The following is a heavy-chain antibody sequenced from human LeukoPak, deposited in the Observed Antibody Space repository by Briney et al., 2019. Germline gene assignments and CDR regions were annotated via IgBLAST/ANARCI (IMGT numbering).Heavy chain of an antibody. CDR3: GKGQRGIGDP. V-gene: IGHV3-23*01. J-gene: IGHJ5*02. CDR2: ISVSGGST. CDR1: GFTFSSYA. Sequence: GGSLRLSCVASGFTFSSYAMSWVRQAPGKGLEWVSSISVSGGSTNYAGSVKGRFTISRYNSKNTLYLQMSSLRAEDTAVYYCGKGQRGIGDPWGQGTLVTVSS. D-gene: IGHD1-26*01.